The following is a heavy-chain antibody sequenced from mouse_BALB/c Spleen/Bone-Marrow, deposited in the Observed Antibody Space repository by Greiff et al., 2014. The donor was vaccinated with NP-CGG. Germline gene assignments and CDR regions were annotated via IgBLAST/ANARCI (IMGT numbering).Heavy chain of an antibody. D-gene: IGHD2-10*02. Sequence: VMLVDSGPGLVAPSQSLSITCTVSGFSLTGYGVNWVRQPPGKGLEWLGMIWGDGTTDYNSALKSRLSINKDNSKSQVFLKMNSLQTDDTARYYCAREKYGNYYAMDYWGQGTSVTVSS. CDR1: GFSLTGYG. J-gene: IGHJ4*01. V-gene: IGHV2-6-7*01. CDR2: IWGDGTT. CDR3: AREKYGNYYAMDY.